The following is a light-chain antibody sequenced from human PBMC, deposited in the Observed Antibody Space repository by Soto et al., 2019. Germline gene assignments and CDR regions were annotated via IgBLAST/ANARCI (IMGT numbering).Light chain of an antibody. CDR1: SWHNSYA. J-gene: IGLJ3*02. Sequence: QLVLTQPPSASASLGASVKLTCTLSSWHNSYAIAWHQQQPEKGPRYLMKLNSDGSHSKGDGIPDRFSGSSSWAERYLTISTLQSEDEADYYGQTWSTDIRVFGGGTKVTVL. CDR3: QTWSTDIRV. V-gene: IGLV4-69*01. CDR2: LNSDGSH.